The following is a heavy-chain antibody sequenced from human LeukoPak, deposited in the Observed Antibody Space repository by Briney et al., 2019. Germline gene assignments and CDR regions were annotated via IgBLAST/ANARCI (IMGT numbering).Heavy chain of an antibody. J-gene: IGHJ6*03. Sequence: ASVKVSCKASGYTFTGHYMHWVRQAPGQGLEWMGWIYPSSGDIDYSHIFEGRDTMTRDTSISTAYMELSRLTSDDTAVYYCARAAIAVAGDYNYHYMDVWGKGTTVTVSS. CDR1: GYTFTGHY. CDR3: ARAAIAVAGDYNYHYMDV. V-gene: IGHV1-2*07. D-gene: IGHD6-19*01. CDR2: IYPSSGDI.